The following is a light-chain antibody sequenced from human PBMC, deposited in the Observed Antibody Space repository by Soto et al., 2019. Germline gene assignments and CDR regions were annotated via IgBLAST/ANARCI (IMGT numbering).Light chain of an antibody. J-gene: IGLJ2*01. Sequence: QSALTQSASVSEAPRQRVTISCSGSSSNIGNNAVNWYQQLPGKAPKLLIYYDDLLPSGVSDRFSGSKSGTSASLAISGLQSEDEADYYCAAWDDSLNGVVFGGGTKLTVL. CDR2: YDD. V-gene: IGLV1-36*01. CDR3: AAWDDSLNGVV. CDR1: SSNIGNNA.